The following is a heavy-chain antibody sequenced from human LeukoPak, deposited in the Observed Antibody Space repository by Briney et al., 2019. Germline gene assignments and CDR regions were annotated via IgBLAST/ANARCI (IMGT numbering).Heavy chain of an antibody. J-gene: IGHJ3*02. V-gene: IGHV1-69*06. CDR3: AREGGYGDSRLFDAFDI. CDR2: IIPIFGTA. Sequence: ASVKVSCKASGGTFSSYAISWVRQAPGQGLEWMGGIIPIFGTANYAQKFQGRVTITADKSTSTAYMELSSLRSEDTAVYYCAREGGYGDSRLFDAFDIWGQGTMVTVSS. D-gene: IGHD4-17*01. CDR1: GGTFSSYA.